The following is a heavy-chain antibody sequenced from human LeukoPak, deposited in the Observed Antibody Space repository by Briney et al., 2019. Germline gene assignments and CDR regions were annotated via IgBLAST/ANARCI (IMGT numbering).Heavy chain of an antibody. J-gene: IGHJ4*02. CDR1: GGSFSGYY. CDR2: INHSGST. Sequence: PSETLSLTCAVYGGSFSGYYWSWIRQPPGKGLEWIGEINHSGSTNYNPSLKSRVTISVDTSENQFSLKLSSVTAADTAVYYCARVTVSYSSSHPLDYWGQGTLVTVSS. CDR3: ARVTVSYSSSHPLDY. D-gene: IGHD6-13*01. V-gene: IGHV4-34*01.